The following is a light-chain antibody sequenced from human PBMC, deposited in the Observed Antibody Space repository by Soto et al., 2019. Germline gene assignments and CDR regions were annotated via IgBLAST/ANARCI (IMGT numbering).Light chain of an antibody. J-gene: IGLJ1*01. CDR1: SSNIGSNY. CDR2: RNY. V-gene: IGLV1-47*01. Sequence: QSVLTQPPSASGTPGQRVSISCSGSSSNIGSNYVCWYQQLPGAAPQLLIYRNYARPSGVPDRFSGSKSGNTASLTVSGLQAEDEADYYCSSYAGSSNVFGTGTQLTVL. CDR3: SSYAGSSNV.